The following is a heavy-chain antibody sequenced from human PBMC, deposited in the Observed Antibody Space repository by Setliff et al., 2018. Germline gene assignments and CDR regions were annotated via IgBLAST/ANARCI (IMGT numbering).Heavy chain of an antibody. CDR3: ARGDYYDSSAYSPDTFDI. J-gene: IGHJ3*02. CDR1: GGSFSGHH. CDR2: INHSGSA. D-gene: IGHD3-22*01. V-gene: IGHV4-34*01. Sequence: SETLSLTCAVYGGSFSGHHWCWIRQPPWKGLEWIGEINHSGSANYNPSLKSRVTISLDTSKNQFSLKLSSVTAAGTAVYYCARGDYYDSSAYSPDTFDIWGQGTMVTVSS.